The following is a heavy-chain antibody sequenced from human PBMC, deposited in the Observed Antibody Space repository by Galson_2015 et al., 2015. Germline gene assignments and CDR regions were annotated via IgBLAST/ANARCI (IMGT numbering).Heavy chain of an antibody. CDR2: IYYSGST. J-gene: IGHJ6*03. Sequence: TLSLTCTVSGGSISSGGYYWSWIRQHPGKGLEWIGYIYYSGSTHYNPSLKSRVTISVDTSKNQFSLKLSSVTAADTAVYYCARQVIVGGKKTYYYYYMDVWGKGTTVTVSS. D-gene: IGHD3-22*01. CDR3: ARQVIVGGKKTYYYYYMDV. V-gene: IGHV4-31*03. CDR1: GGSISSGGYY.